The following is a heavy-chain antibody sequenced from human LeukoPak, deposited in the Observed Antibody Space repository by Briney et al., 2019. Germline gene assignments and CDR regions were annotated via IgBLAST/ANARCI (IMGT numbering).Heavy chain of an antibody. D-gene: IGHD2-21*01. J-gene: IGHJ5*02. CDR2: INPNSGGT. CDR1: GYTFTGYY. CDR3: AGQVVVVIAPSNLNNWFDP. V-gene: IGHV1-2*02. Sequence: GASVKVSCKASGYTFTGYYMHWVRQAPGQGLEWMGWINPNSGGTNYAQKFQGRVTMTRDTSISTAYMELSRLRSDDTAVYYCAGQVVVVIAPSNLNNWFDPWGRGTLVTVSS.